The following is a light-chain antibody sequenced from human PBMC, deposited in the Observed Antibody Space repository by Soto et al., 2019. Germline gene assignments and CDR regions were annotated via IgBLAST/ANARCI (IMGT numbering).Light chain of an antibody. V-gene: IGLV2-11*01. CDR3: CSYAGSYPLV. CDR1: SSDVGGYNY. CDR2: DVS. Sequence: QSALTQPRSVSGSPGQSVTISCTGTSSDVGGYNYVSWYQQHPGKAPKFMIYDVSKRPSGVPDRFSGSKSGITASLTISGLQAEDEADYYCCSYAGSYPLVFGGGTKLTVL. J-gene: IGLJ2*01.